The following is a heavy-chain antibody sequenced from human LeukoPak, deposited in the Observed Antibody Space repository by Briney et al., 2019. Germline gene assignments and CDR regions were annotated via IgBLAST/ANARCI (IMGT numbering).Heavy chain of an antibody. CDR3: ARDGLNEPNDYGDSSRGGRPYYYYYGMDV. Sequence: SVKVSCKASGGTFSSYAISWVRQAPGQGLEWMGGIIPIFGTANYAQKFQGRVTITADESTSTAYMELSSLRSEDTAVYYCARDGLNEPNDYGDSSRGGRPYYYYYGMDVWGQGTTVTVSS. CDR1: GGTFSSYA. D-gene: IGHD4-17*01. J-gene: IGHJ6*02. CDR2: IIPIFGTA. V-gene: IGHV1-69*01.